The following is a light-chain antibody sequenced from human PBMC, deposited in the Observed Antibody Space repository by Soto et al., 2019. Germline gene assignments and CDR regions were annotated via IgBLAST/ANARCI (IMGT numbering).Light chain of an antibody. J-gene: IGLJ3*02. Sequence: QSVLTQPPSASGTPGQGVTISCSGSNSNIGRETVNWYRQFPGTAPKLLIYSNDQRPSGVPDRFSGSKSGTSASLAISGLQSEDEDDYYCVAWDHSGLGWVFGGGTKLTVL. CDR2: SND. V-gene: IGLV1-44*01. CDR3: VAWDHSGLGWV. CDR1: NSNIGRET.